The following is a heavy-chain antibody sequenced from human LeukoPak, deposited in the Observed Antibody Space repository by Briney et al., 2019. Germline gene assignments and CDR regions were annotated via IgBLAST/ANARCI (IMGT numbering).Heavy chain of an antibody. CDR3: AVRSSLFSRAPGA. J-gene: IGHJ5*02. V-gene: IGHV4-39*01. Sequence: SETLSLTCAVYDGSLSGYYWGWIRQPPGKGLEWIGSIYYNGSTYYNPSLKSRVTISVDTSKNQFSLKLSSVTAADTAVYYCAVRSSLFSRAPGAWGQGTLVTVSS. CDR2: IYYNGST. D-gene: IGHD2/OR15-2a*01. CDR1: DGSLSGYY.